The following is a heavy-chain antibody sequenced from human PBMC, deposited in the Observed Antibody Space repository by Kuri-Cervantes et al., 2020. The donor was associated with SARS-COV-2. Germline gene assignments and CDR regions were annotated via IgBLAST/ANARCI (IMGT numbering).Heavy chain of an antibody. D-gene: IGHD1-14*01. V-gene: IGHV4-61*02. CDR3: ARSGSGEPAEYFRH. CDR1: GGSISSGSYY. CDR2: FYTSGST. J-gene: IGHJ1*01. Sequence: SETLSLTCTVSGGSISSGSYYWSWIRQPAGKGLEWIGRFYTSGSTNYNPSLKSRVTISVDTSKNQFSLNLTSLTAADTAVYYCARSGSGEPAEYFRHWGQGTLVTVSS.